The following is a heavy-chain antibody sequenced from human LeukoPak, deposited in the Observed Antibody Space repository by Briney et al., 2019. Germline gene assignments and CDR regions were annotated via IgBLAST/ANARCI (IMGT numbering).Heavy chain of an antibody. V-gene: IGHV4-59*01. D-gene: IGHD2-15*01. CDR3: AKSGAAYCSGGSCSRPFDY. Sequence: PSETLSLTCTVSGGSISSYYWSWIRQPPGKGLEWIGYIYYSGSTNYNPSLKSRVTISVDTSKNQFSLKLSSVTAADTAVYYCAKSGAAYCSGGSCSRPFDYWGQGTLVTVSS. CDR2: IYYSGST. CDR1: GGSISSYY. J-gene: IGHJ4*02.